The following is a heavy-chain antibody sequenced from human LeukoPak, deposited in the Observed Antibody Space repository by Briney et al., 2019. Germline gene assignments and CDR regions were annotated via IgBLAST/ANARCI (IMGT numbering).Heavy chain of an antibody. D-gene: IGHD2-21*02. V-gene: IGHV4-59*08. CDR3: ARLGGYCGGDCFNWFDP. CDR2: IYYSGST. CDR1: GGSISSYY. J-gene: IGHJ5*02. Sequence: SETLSLTCTVSGGSISSYYWSWIRQPPGKGLEWIGYIYYSGSTNYNPSLKSRVTISVDTSKNQLSLKLSSVTAADTAVYYCARLGGYCGGDCFNWFDPWGQGTLVTVSS.